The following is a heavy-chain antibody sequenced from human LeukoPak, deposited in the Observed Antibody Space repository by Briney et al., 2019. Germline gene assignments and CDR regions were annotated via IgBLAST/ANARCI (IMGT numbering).Heavy chain of an antibody. CDR3: ARGFVVVPAAMGY. V-gene: IGHV1-8*03. Sequence: ASVKVSCKASGYTFTSYDINWVRQATGQGLEWMGWMNPNSGNTGYAQKSQGRVTITRNTSISTAYMELSSLRSEDTAVYYCARGFVVVPAAMGYWGQGTLVTVSS. CDR2: MNPNSGNT. CDR1: GYTFTSYD. D-gene: IGHD2-2*01. J-gene: IGHJ4*02.